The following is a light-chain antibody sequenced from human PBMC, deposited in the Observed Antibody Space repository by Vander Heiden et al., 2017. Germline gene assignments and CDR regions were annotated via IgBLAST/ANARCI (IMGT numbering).Light chain of an antibody. V-gene: IGLV3-25*03. CDR3: QAADSSGTDV. J-gene: IGLJ1*01. CDR1: ALQKQY. CDR2: KDR. Sequence: YDLTQPPPVSVSPGPTARGTCSGDALQKQYAYWYQQKPGHAPVMVRYKDRERRAGIPERVSGSSSWTTVTLTISGVQAEDDADYHCQAADSSGTDVFGTGTKVTVL.